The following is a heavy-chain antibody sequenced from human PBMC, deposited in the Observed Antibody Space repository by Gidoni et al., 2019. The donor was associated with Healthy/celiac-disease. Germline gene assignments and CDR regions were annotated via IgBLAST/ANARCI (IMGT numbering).Heavy chain of an antibody. CDR3: ARWRGVYGGNSGGED. CDR2: IYSGGST. J-gene: IGHJ4*02. Sequence: EVQLVESGGGWVQPGGSLRLSCEASGFTVSSNYMSWVRQAPGKGLEGVSVIYSGGSTYYADSVKGRFTISRDNSKNTLYLQMNSLRAEDTAVYYCARWRGVYGGNSGGEDWGQGTLVTVSS. D-gene: IGHD4-17*01. CDR1: GFTVSSNY. V-gene: IGHV3-66*01.